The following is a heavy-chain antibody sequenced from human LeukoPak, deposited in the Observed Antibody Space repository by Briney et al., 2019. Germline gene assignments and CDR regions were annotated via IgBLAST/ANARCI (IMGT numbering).Heavy chain of an antibody. D-gene: IGHD5-12*01. CDR1: GFTFSSYG. Sequence: GGSPRLSCAASGFTFSSYGMHWVRQAPGKGLEWVAVIWYDGSNQYYADSVKGRFTISRDNAKNSLYLQMNSLRAEDTAVYYCARDRLVATPDFDYWGQGTLVTVSS. J-gene: IGHJ4*02. V-gene: IGHV3-33*01. CDR2: IWYDGSNQ. CDR3: ARDRLVATPDFDY.